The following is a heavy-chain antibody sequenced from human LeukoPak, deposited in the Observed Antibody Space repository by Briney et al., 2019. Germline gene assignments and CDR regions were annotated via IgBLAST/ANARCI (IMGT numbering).Heavy chain of an antibody. J-gene: IGHJ3*02. CDR1: GFTFSSYL. CDR2: ISSRGSAI. D-gene: IGHD3-22*01. Sequence: GGSLRLSCVASGFTFSSYLMNWVRQAPGKGLEWVSYISSRGSAIYYADSVKGRFTISRDNAKNSLYLQMNSLRAEDTAVYYCARGYYDSSGYSDAFDIWGQGTMVTVSS. CDR3: ARGYYDSSGYSDAFDI. V-gene: IGHV3-48*03.